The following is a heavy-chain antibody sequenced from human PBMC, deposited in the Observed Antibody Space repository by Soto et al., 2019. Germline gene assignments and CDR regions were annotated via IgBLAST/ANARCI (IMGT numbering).Heavy chain of an antibody. V-gene: IGHV3-43*02. Sequence: GGSLRLSCAASGFTFDDYAMHWVRQAPGKGLEWVSLISGDGGSTYYADSVKGRFTISRDNSKNSLYLQMNSLRTEDTALYYCAKRDFWSGYFAFDIWCQGTMVTVSS. J-gene: IGHJ3*02. CDR1: GFTFDDYA. CDR2: ISGDGGST. CDR3: AKRDFWSGYFAFDI. D-gene: IGHD3-3*01.